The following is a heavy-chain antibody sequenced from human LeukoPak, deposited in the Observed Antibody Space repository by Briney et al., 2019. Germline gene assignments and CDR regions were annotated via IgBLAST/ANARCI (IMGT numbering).Heavy chain of an antibody. CDR3: ARADPKYYDFWSGYYTGPYAFDI. CDR2: IYYSGST. D-gene: IGHD3-3*01. Sequence: SETLSLTCTVSGGSISIYYWSWVRQPPGKGLEWIGYIYYSGSTNYNPSLKSRVTISVDTSKNQFSLKLSSVTAADTAVYYCARADPKYYDFWSGYYTGPYAFDIWGQGTMVTVSS. V-gene: IGHV4-59*01. CDR1: GGSISIYY. J-gene: IGHJ3*02.